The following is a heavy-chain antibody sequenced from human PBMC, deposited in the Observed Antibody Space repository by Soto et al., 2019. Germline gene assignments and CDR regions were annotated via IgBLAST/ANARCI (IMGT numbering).Heavy chain of an antibody. CDR1: GGSISSYY. D-gene: IGHD6-19*01. CDR2: IYYSGST. V-gene: IGHV4-59*01. Sequence: QVQLQESGPGLVKPSETLSLICAVSGGSISSYYWCWIRQPPGKGLEWIGYIYYSGSTNYNPSLKSRVTISVDTSKNQFSLKLSSVTAADTTVYYCARVRWTVTGPGHFDYWGQGTLVTVSS. CDR3: ARVRWTVTGPGHFDY. J-gene: IGHJ4*02.